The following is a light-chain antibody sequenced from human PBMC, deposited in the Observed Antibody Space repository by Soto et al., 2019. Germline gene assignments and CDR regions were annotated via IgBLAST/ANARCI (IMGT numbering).Light chain of an antibody. CDR3: QQYTSSPFT. Sequence: EIVLTQSPGTLSSSPGDRATLSCRASQSVGSNYLAWYQQKPGQAPRLLIYDASSRATGIPDRFSGSGSGTDFTLTISRLEPEDFAVYYCQQYTSSPFTFGPGTKVDIK. V-gene: IGKV3-20*01. CDR1: QSVGSNY. J-gene: IGKJ3*01. CDR2: DAS.